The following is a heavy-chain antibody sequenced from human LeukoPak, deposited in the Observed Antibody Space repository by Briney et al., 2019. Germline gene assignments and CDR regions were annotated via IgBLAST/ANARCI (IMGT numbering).Heavy chain of an antibody. Sequence: ASVKVSCKASGYTLSSYTLHWVRQAPGQRPEWMGCIYAGNGNVKYSQNFQGRVTITRDTSASTAYMELSSLRSEDTAVYYCARAGIYGADAPQHWGQGTLVTVSS. V-gene: IGHV1-3*01. CDR3: ARAGIYGADAPQH. D-gene: IGHD4/OR15-4a*01. CDR1: GYTLSSYT. CDR2: IYAGNGNV. J-gene: IGHJ1*01.